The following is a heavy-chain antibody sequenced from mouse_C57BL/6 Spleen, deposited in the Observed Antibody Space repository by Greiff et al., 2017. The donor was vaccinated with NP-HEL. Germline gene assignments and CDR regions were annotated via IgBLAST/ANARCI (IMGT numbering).Heavy chain of an antibody. Sequence: EVQLQQSGPELVKPGASVKIPCKASGYTFTDYNMDWVKQSHGKSLEWIGDINPNNGGTIYNQKFKGKATLTVDKSSSTAYMELRSLTSEDTAVYYCARWYDGDGYFDVWGTGTTVTVSS. J-gene: IGHJ1*03. V-gene: IGHV1-18*01. CDR1: GYTFTDYN. CDR2: INPNNGGT. CDR3: ARWYDGDGYFDV. D-gene: IGHD2-14*01.